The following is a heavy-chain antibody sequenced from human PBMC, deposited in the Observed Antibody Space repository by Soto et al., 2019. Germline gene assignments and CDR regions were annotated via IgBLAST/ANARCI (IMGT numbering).Heavy chain of an antibody. CDR2: IYYSGST. V-gene: IGHV4-39*01. Sequence: PSETLSLTCTVSGGSISSSSYYWGWIRQPPGKGLEWIGSIYYSGSTYYNPSLKSRVTISVDTSKNQFSLKLSSVTAADTAVYYCARGRGYYGSGSYRWFDPWGQGTLVTVSS. CDR1: GGSISSSSYY. D-gene: IGHD3-10*01. CDR3: ARGRGYYGSGSYRWFDP. J-gene: IGHJ5*02.